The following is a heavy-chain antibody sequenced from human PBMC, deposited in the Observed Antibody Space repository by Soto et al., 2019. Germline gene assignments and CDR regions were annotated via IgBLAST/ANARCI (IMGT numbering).Heavy chain of an antibody. J-gene: IGHJ6*02. Sequence: DVRLVESGGGLVQPGGSLRLSCAASSFTFSSYWLSWVRQAPGKGLEWVALILHDGSAEYYADSVKGRFTISRDNSKSTLYLEMNSLSAEDTGVYYCARSRDGYSFYFYYGMDVWGQGTTVTVSS. D-gene: IGHD4-4*01. CDR2: ILHDGSAE. CDR1: SFTFSSYW. V-gene: IGHV3-7*03. CDR3: ARSRDGYSFYFYYGMDV.